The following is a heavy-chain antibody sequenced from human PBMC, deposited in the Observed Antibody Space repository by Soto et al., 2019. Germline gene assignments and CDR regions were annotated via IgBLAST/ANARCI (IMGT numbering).Heavy chain of an antibody. V-gene: IGHV3-48*03. CDR2: IDNSGSPI. D-gene: IGHD3-10*01. J-gene: IGHJ4*02. CDR3: AKVAYYYGSGSYGIGPFDY. Sequence: PGGSLRLSCAVSGFTLSSYEMIWVRQAPGKGLEWISYIDNSGSPIYYAASVKGRFTISRDNARNSLYLQMNNLGAEDTALYYCAKVAYYYGSGSYGIGPFDYWGQGTLVTVSS. CDR1: GFTLSSYE.